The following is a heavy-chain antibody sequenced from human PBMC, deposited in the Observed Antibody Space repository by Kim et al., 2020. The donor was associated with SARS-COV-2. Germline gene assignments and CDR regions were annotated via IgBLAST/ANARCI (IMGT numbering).Heavy chain of an antibody. Sequence: SETLSLTCAVYGGSFSGYYWSWIRQPPGKGLEWIGEINHSGSTNYNPSLKSRVTISVDTSKNQFSLKLSSVTAADTAVYYCARGSTVTTIDYWGQGTLVTVSS. CDR3: ARGSTVTTIDY. V-gene: IGHV4-34*01. D-gene: IGHD4-17*01. CDR2: INHSGST. J-gene: IGHJ4*02. CDR1: GGSFSGYY.